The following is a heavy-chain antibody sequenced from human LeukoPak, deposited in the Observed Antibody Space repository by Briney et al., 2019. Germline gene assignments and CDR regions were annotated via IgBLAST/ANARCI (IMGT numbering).Heavy chain of an antibody. D-gene: IGHD3-10*01. CDR3: ARDVQGVADV. J-gene: IGHJ6*02. V-gene: IGHV1-69*01. Sequence: ASVKVSCKASGGTFSSYAISWVRQAPGQGLEWMGGIILIFGTANYAQKFQGRVTITADESTSTAYMELSSLRSEDTAVYYCARDVQGVADVWGQGTTVTVSS. CDR1: GGTFSSYA. CDR2: IILIFGTA.